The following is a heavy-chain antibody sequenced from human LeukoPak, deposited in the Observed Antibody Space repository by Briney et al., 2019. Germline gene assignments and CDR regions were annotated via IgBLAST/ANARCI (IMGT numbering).Heavy chain of an antibody. CDR2: IYYGGST. Sequence: SETVSLTCTVSGGFISSISYHWGWIPQPPGKGLEWIGSIYYGGSTNYNPSLKSRVTISVDTSKNRFYLTLSSVTATDTALYYCARQAVVAAAPGYFDYWGQGTLVTVSS. J-gene: IGHJ4*02. CDR3: ARQAVVAAAPGYFDY. CDR1: GGFISSISYH. V-gene: IGHV4-39*01. D-gene: IGHD2-15*01.